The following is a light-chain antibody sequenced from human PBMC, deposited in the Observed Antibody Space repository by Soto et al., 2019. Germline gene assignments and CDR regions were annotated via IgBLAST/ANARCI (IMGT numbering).Light chain of an antibody. CDR2: AAS. V-gene: IGKV1-39*01. J-gene: IGKJ2*02. Sequence: DIPMTQSPSSLSASVGDRVTITCRASQSISSYLNWYQQKPGKAPKLLIYAASSLQSGVPSRFSGSGSGTDFTLTISSLQPEEFATYYCQQSYSTPRTFGQGTKLESK. CDR1: QSISSY. CDR3: QQSYSTPRT.